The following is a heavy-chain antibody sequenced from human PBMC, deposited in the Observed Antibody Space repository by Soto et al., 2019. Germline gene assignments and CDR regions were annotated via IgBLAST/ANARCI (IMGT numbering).Heavy chain of an antibody. D-gene: IGHD3-10*02. V-gene: IGHV3-21*01. CDR2: ISSSSSYI. J-gene: IGHJ4*02. Sequence: GGSLRLSCAASGFTFSSYSMNWVRQAPGKGLEWVSSISSSSSYIYYADSVKGRFTISRDNAKNSLYLQMNSLRAEDTAVYYCARAPSSLGSGSYHGYFDYWGQGTLVTVSS. CDR1: GFTFSSYS. CDR3: ARAPSSLGSGSYHGYFDY.